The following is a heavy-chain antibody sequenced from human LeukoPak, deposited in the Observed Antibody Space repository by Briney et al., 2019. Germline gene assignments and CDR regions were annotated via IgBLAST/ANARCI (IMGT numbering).Heavy chain of an antibody. J-gene: IGHJ4*02. V-gene: IGHV3-23*01. CDR3: APGRGDY. CDR1: GFTFSTFA. Sequence: GGSLRLSCAASGFTFSTFAMIWVRQPPGKGLEWVSSIFPSGGEIHYADSVKGRFTISRDNSKNTLFLQMNSLRAEDTAVYYCAPGRGDYWGQGTLVTVSS. CDR2: IFPSGGEI.